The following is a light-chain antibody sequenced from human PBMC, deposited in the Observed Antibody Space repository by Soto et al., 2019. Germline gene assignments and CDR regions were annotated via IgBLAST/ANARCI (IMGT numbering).Light chain of an antibody. J-gene: IGLJ2*01. CDR3: CSYAGGSTSL. V-gene: IGLV2-23*01. Sequence: QSALTQPASVSGSPGQSITISCTGTSNDVGNYNLVSCFQRHPGKVPKLMIYEGSNRPSGLSNRFSGSKSGNTASLTISGLQAKDEADYYCCSYAGGSTSLFGGGTKLTVL. CDR2: EGS. CDR1: SNDVGNYNL.